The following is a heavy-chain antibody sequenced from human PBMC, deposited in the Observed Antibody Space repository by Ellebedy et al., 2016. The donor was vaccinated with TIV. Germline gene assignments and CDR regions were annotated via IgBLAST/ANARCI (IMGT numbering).Heavy chain of an antibody. Sequence: GSLRLSCAVYGGSFSGYYWSWIRQPPGKGLEWIGEINHSGSTNYNPSLKSRVTVSVDTSKNQFSLKLSSVTAADTAVYYCARYCSSTSCYARGFDYWGQGTLVTVSS. D-gene: IGHD2-2*01. CDR3: ARYCSSTSCYARGFDY. CDR1: GGSFSGYY. CDR2: INHSGST. V-gene: IGHV4-34*01. J-gene: IGHJ4*02.